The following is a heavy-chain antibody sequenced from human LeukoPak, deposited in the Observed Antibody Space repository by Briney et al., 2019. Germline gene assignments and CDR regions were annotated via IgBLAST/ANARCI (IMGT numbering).Heavy chain of an antibody. D-gene: IGHD3-10*01. J-gene: IGHJ5*02. Sequence: GGSLRLSCAASGFTFSDYYMHWVRQAPGKGLLWISHISGDGSRTGYADSVKGRFTISRDNAKNILYLQMNSLRAEDTAVYYCSRGTYPYSSDTWGQGALVTVSS. V-gene: IGHV3-74*01. CDR1: GFTFSDYY. CDR2: ISGDGSRT. CDR3: SRGTYPYSSDT.